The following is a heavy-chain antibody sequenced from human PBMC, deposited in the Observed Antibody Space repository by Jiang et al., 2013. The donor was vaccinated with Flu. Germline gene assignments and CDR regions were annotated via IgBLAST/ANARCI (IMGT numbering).Heavy chain of an antibody. J-gene: IGHJ1*01. CDR3: ASHCSGNCYSLQYFQH. V-gene: IGHV3-66*04. Sequence: QLLESGEAWYSLGVPETLLCSLWIHLSQLCHELGPPGSREGLEWVSVIYPGGSTEYADSVKGRFTISRDNSKHMLYLQMDSLRAEDTAVYHCASHCSGNCYSLQYFQHWGQGTLVTVSS. CDR1: IHLSQLC. CDR2: IYPGGST. D-gene: IGHD2-21*02.